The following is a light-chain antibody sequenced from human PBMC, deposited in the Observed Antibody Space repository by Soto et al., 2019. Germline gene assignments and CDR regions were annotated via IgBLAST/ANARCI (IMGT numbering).Light chain of an antibody. J-gene: IGKJ3*01. Sequence: EIVLTQSPATLSLSPGERATLSCRASESTSGYLAWYQQKPGQAPRLLIYDASNRATGIPARFSGSGSGTDFTLTISSLEPEDFEVYYCQQRSNIFGPGTKVDIK. CDR1: ESTSGY. V-gene: IGKV3-11*01. CDR3: QQRSNI. CDR2: DAS.